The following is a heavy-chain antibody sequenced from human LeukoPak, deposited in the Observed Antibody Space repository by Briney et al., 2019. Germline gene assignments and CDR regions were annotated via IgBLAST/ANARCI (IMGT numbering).Heavy chain of an antibody. V-gene: IGHV1-46*01. Sequence: ASVKVSCKASGYTFTSYYMRWVRQAPGQGLEWMGIINPSGGSTSYAQKFQGRVTMTRDTSTSTVYMELSSLRSEDTAVYYCAGSYCSGGSCQTQYYFDYWGQGTLVTVSS. CDR2: INPSGGST. D-gene: IGHD2-15*01. CDR3: AGSYCSGGSCQTQYYFDY. J-gene: IGHJ4*02. CDR1: GYTFTSYY.